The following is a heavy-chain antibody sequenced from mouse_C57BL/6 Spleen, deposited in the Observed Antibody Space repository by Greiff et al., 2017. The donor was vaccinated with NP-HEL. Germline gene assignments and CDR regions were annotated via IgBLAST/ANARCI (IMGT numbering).Heavy chain of an antibody. CDR2: IHPNSGST. CDR3: ELTGTWYFDV. CDR1: GYTFTSYW. J-gene: IGHJ1*03. D-gene: IGHD4-1*01. Sequence: VQLQQPGAELVKPGASVKLSCKASGYTFTSYWMHWVKQRPGQGLEWIGMIHPNSGSTNYNEKFKSKATLTVDKSSSTAYMQLSSLTSEDSAVYYCELTGTWYFDVWGTGTTVTVSS. V-gene: IGHV1-64*01.